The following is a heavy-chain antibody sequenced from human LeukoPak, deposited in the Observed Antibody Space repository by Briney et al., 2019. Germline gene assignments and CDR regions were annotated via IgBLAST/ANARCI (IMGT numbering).Heavy chain of an antibody. Sequence: SETLSLTCAVYGGSFSGYYWSWIRQPPGKGLEWIGEINHSGSTNYNPSLKSRVTISVDTSKNQFSLKLSSVTAADTAVYYCARSGRDFWIGYWDAFDIWGQGTMVTVSS. CDR1: GGSFSGYY. V-gene: IGHV4-34*01. CDR2: INHSGST. D-gene: IGHD3-3*01. CDR3: ARSGRDFWIGYWDAFDI. J-gene: IGHJ3*02.